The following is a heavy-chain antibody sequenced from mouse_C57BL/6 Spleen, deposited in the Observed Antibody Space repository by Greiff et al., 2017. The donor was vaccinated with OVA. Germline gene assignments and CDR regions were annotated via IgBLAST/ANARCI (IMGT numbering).Heavy chain of an antibody. CDR2: IYPGDGDT. V-gene: IGHV1-82*01. D-gene: IGHD1-3*01. Sequence: QVHVKQSGPELVKPGASVKISCKASGYAFSSSWMNWVKQRPGKGLEWIGRIYPGDGDTNYNGKFKGKATLTADKSSSTAYMQLSSLTSEDSAVYFCARGHDNHWGFAYWGQGTLVTVSA. CDR3: ARGHDNHWGFAY. J-gene: IGHJ3*01. CDR1: GYAFSSSW.